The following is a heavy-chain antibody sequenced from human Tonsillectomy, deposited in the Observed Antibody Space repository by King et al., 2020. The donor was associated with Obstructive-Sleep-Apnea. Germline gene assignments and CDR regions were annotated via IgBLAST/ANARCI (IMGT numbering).Heavy chain of an antibody. Sequence: VQLVESGGGLVQRGGSLRLSCAASGFTFSSNAMSWFRQAPGKGLEWVSAISGSGCDTYYADSVKGRFTISRDNSKNTLYLQMNSLRAEDTAIYYCAKEIPVDTNFDYWGQGTLVTVSS. J-gene: IGHJ4*02. CDR1: GFTFSSNA. D-gene: IGHD5-18*01. CDR3: AKEIPVDTNFDY. CDR2: ISGSGCDT. V-gene: IGHV3-23*04.